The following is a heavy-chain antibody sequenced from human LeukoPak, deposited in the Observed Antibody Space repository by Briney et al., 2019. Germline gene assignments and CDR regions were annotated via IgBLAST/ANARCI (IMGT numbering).Heavy chain of an antibody. CDR1: GGSFSGYY. D-gene: IGHD3-9*01. CDR2: INHSGST. CDR3: GSGGGVLRYFDWLPEFDC. V-gene: IGHV4-34*01. Sequence: PSETLSLTCAVSGGSFSGYYWSWIRQPPGKGLEWIGEINHSGSTNYNPSLKSRVTISVDTSKNQFSLKLSSVTAADTAVYCCGSGGGVLRYFDWLPEFDCWGQGTLVTVSS. J-gene: IGHJ4*02.